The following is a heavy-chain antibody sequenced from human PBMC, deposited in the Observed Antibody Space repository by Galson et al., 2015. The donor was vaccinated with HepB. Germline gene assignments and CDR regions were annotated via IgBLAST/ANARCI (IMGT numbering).Heavy chain of an antibody. CDR1: GGTFSSYA. V-gene: IGHV1-69*10. CDR3: ARDLGITMVRGVPSGSGFDP. Sequence: SVKVSCKASGGTFSSYAISWVRQAPGQGLEWMGGIIPIFGIANYAQKFQGRVTITADKSTSTAYMELSSLRSEDTAVYYCARDLGITMVRGVPSGSGFDPWVQGTLVTVSS. CDR2: IIPIFGIA. J-gene: IGHJ5*02. D-gene: IGHD3-10*01.